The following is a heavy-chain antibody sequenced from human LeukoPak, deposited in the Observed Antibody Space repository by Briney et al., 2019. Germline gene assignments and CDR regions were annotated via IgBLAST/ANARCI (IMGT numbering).Heavy chain of an antibody. CDR3: ARKSSSWPYYYYYYMDV. CDR1: GGSFSGYY. CDR2: INHSGST. V-gene: IGHV4-34*01. Sequence: PSETLSLTCAVYGGSFSGYYWSWIRQPPGKGLEWIGEINHSGSTNYNPSLKSRVTISVDTSKNQFSLKLSSVTAADTAVYYCARKSSSWPYYYYYYMDVWGKGTTVTVSS. D-gene: IGHD6-13*01. J-gene: IGHJ6*03.